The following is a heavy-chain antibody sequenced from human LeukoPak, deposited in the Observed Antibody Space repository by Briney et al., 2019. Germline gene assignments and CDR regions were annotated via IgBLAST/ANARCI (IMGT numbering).Heavy chain of an antibody. CDR3: ARDSGSSWSRDY. CDR2: ISAYNGNT. V-gene: IGHV1-18*01. Sequence: ASVKVSCKASGYTFSYYAITWVRQAPGQGLEWLGWISAYNGNTNYAQKLQGRVTMTRDTSTSTVYMELSSLRSEDTAVYYCARDSGSSWSRDYWGQGTLVTVSS. CDR1: GYTFSYYA. D-gene: IGHD6-13*01. J-gene: IGHJ4*02.